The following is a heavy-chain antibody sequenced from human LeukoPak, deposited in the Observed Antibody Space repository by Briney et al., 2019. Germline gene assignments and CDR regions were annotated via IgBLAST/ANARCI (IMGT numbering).Heavy chain of an antibody. CDR3: ARVVGLTGYSSSWYSGYYYYMDV. D-gene: IGHD6-13*01. CDR1: GYTFGSYG. J-gene: IGHJ6*03. CDR2: ISAYNGDT. Sequence: ASVKVSCKASGYTFGSYGITWVRQAPGQGLEWMGWISAYNGDTSYAQKFQVRVTMTTDTSTTTAYMELSSLRSEDTAVYYCARVVGLTGYSSSWYSGYYYYMDVWGKGTTVTVSS. V-gene: IGHV1-18*01.